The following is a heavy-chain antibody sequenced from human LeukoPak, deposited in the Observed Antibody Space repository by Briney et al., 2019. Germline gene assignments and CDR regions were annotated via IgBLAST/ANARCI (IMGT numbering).Heavy chain of an antibody. CDR2: ISSSGGNM. Sequence: NAGGSLRLSCAASGFPLSDYYMSWIRQAPGKGLEWVSYISSSGGNMYYADSVKGRFTISRDNAKNSLYLQMNSLRAEDTAVYYCGRDGSGSPDYWGQGTLVTVSS. J-gene: IGHJ4*02. V-gene: IGHV3-11*01. CDR1: GFPLSDYY. CDR3: GRDGSGSPDY. D-gene: IGHD5-12*01.